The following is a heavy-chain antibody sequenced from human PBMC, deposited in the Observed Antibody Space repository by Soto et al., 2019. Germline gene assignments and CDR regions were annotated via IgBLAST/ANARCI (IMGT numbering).Heavy chain of an antibody. CDR1: GYTFTSYG. J-gene: IGHJ5*02. CDR2: ISAYNGNT. CDR3: ARLTIFGVVIKGWCFDP. D-gene: IGHD3-3*01. Sequence: GASVKVSCKASGYTFTSYGISWVRQAPGQGLEWMGWISAYNGNTNYAQKLQGRVTMTTDTSTSTAYMELRSLRSDDTAVYYCARLTIFGVVIKGWCFDPWGQGTLVTVSS. V-gene: IGHV1-18*04.